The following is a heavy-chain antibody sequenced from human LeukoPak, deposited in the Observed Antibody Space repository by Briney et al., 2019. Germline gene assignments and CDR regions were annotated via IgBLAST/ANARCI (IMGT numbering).Heavy chain of an antibody. D-gene: IGHD6-13*01. CDR2: INHSGST. CDR1: GGSFSGYY. Sequence: SETLSLTCAVYGGSFSGYYWSWIRQPPGKGLEWIGEINHSGSTNYNPSLKSRVTISVDTSKNQFSLKLSSVTAADTAVYYCARAIAAAGPLTKYYYYMDVWGKGTTVTVSS. V-gene: IGHV4-34*01. J-gene: IGHJ6*03. CDR3: ARAIAAAGPLTKYYYYMDV.